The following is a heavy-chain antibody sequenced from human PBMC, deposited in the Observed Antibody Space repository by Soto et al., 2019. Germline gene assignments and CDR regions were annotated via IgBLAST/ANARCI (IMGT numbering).Heavy chain of an antibody. V-gene: IGHV3-23*01. D-gene: IGHD3-10*01. CDR2: ISGTGGTA. CDR1: GFTFSSHA. CDR3: GTGNNYGYYSYARDV. Sequence: EVQLLESGGALVQPGGSLRLSCAASGFTFSSHAMTWVRQAPGKGLEWVSTISGTGGTAYYADSVKGRFTISRDNSKNTLYLQMNSRRAEDTALYYGGTGNNYGYYSYARDVWGQGPTVSVSS. J-gene: IGHJ6*02.